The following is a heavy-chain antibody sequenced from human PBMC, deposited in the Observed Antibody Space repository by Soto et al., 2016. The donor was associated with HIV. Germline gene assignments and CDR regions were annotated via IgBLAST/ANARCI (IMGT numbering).Heavy chain of an antibody. D-gene: IGHD6-19*01. CDR1: GYNFIRYG. J-gene: IGHJ3*02. Sequence: QVQLVQSGVEVKKPGASVKVSCKASGYNFIRYGFSWVRQAPGQGLEWMGWISGHNGKTNYAQKFQGRVTMTADTSTRTAYMELRSLRSDDTAVYYCARYWLGEGAFDIWGQGTMVTVSS. V-gene: IGHV1-18*01. CDR3: ARYWLGEGAFDI. CDR2: ISGHNGKT.